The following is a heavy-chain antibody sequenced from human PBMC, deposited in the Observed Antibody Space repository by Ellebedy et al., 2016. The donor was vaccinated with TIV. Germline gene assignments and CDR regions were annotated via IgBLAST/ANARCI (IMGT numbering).Heavy chain of an antibody. Sequence: GGSLRLXXAASGFTFSSYDMHWVRQATGKGLEWVSAIGTAGDTYYPGSVKGRFTISRENAKNSLYLQMNSLRAGDTAVYYCARGGVDTAMVDYYYYGMDAWGQGTTVTVSS. CDR3: ARGGVDTAMVDYYYYGMDA. V-gene: IGHV3-13*01. J-gene: IGHJ6*02. D-gene: IGHD5-18*01. CDR1: GFTFSSYD. CDR2: IGTAGDT.